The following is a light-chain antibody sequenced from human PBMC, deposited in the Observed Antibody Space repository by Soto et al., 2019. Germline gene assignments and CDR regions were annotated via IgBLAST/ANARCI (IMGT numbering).Light chain of an antibody. CDR2: DAS. CDR1: QSISNW. J-gene: IGKJ1*01. V-gene: IGKV1-5*01. Sequence: DIQMTQSPSTLSASVGDRVTITCRASQSISNWLAWYQQTPGTSPKLLIFDASTLESGVPSRFSASGSGTEFTLTISSLQTDDFATDYGQQYNSYSWTFGQGTEVEIK. CDR3: QQYNSYSWT.